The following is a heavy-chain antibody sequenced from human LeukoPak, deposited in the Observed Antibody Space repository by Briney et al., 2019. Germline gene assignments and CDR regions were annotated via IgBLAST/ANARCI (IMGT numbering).Heavy chain of an antibody. CDR1: GYTFTSYA. V-gene: IGHV1-3*01. J-gene: IGHJ3*02. CDR3: AREYCSGGSCLGAFDI. D-gene: IGHD2-15*01. CDR2: INAGNGNT. Sequence: ASVKVSCKASGYTFTSYAMHWVRQAPGQRLEWMGWINAGNGNTKYSQKSQGRVTITRDTSASTAYMELSSLRSEDTAVYYCAREYCSGGSCLGAFDIWGQGTMVTVSS.